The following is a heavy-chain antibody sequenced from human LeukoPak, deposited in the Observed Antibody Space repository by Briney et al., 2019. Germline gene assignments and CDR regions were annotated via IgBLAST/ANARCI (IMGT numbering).Heavy chain of an antibody. Sequence: GGSLRLSCAASGFTFSDYYMSWIRQAPGKGLEWVSYISSSGSTIYYADSVKGRFTISRDNAKNSLYLQMNSLRAEDTAVYYCSRRGGSGSYYNLFDYWGQGTLVTVSS. D-gene: IGHD3-10*01. J-gene: IGHJ4*02. CDR3: SRRGGSGSYYNLFDY. CDR2: ISSSGSTI. V-gene: IGHV3-11*01. CDR1: GFTFSDYY.